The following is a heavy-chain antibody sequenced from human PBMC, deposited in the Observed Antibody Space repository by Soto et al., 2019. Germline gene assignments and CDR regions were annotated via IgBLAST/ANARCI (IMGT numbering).Heavy chain of an antibody. CDR2: IFDSGTT. Sequence: QVQLEQSGPGLVKPSQTLSLTCKISGGSISSVNHYWSWIRQSPGEGLEWIGYIFDSGTTHYNPSLKGRVTISGDTSQSQFSLTIHSVTVADTAVYYCAREVSWIGGFDVWGQGTLVTVSS. CDR3: AREVSWIGGFDV. CDR1: GGSISSVNHY. D-gene: IGHD2-15*01. V-gene: IGHV4-31*02. J-gene: IGHJ5*02.